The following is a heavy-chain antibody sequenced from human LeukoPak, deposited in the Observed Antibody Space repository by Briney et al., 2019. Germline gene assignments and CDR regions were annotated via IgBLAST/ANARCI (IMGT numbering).Heavy chain of an antibody. CDR2: INHSGYT. CDR3: SRQVVGNDY. V-gene: IGHV4-34*01. Sequence: SETLSLTCAVYGESSFSSYYWSWIRQTPGGALEWIGEINHSGYTNYNPSLKSRVTLSIDTSKNQFSLRLNSVSAADTAVYYCSRQVVGNDYWGQGTLVTVSS. D-gene: IGHD3-22*01. J-gene: IGHJ4*02. CDR1: GESSFSSYY.